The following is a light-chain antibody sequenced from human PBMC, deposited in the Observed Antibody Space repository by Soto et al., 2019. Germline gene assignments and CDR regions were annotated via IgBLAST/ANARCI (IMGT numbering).Light chain of an antibody. J-gene: IGKJ1*01. CDR3: QQYNNWPQT. V-gene: IGKV3-15*01. CDR2: GAS. CDR1: QTVNSS. Sequence: VMTQPPATLSVSPGEGATLSCRASQTVNSSVGLYQRNDGRFPIXPIYGASTRATDIPARFSGSGSGTEFTLTISSLQSEDFAEYHCQQYNNWPQTFGQGTKV.